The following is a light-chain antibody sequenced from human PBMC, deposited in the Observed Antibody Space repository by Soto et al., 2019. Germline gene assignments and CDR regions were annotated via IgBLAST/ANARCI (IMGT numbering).Light chain of an antibody. CDR2: KAS. V-gene: IGKV1-5*03. CDR3: QQYNSYPGA. CDR1: QSISTL. J-gene: IGKJ1*01. Sequence: DIQMTQSPSSLSAYVGGRFTITCRASQSISTLLAWYQQKPGRAPKXXLYKASTLASGVPSRFSGGGSGTEFTITISGLKHDDFAIYYCQQYNSYPGAFGQGTKVDIK.